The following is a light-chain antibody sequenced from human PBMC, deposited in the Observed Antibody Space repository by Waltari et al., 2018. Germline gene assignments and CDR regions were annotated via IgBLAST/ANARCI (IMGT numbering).Light chain of an antibody. Sequence: AIKLTQAPSSLSASAGDRVIITCRASQGIRNRLAWYQQRPGRAPKVLIFGASVLQSGVPSRFSGSGSGTDFTLTISSVQPEDFATYYCQQFNTYPLTFGGGTKVEIK. CDR3: QQFNTYPLT. CDR2: GAS. J-gene: IGKJ4*01. CDR1: QGIRNR. V-gene: IGKV1-13*02.